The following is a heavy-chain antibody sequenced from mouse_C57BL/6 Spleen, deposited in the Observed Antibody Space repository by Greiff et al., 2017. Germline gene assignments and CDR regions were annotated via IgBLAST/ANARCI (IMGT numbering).Heavy chain of an antibody. CDR3: AIFDYDDAMDY. CDR2: ISYDGSN. J-gene: IGHJ4*01. V-gene: IGHV3-6*01. Sequence: VQLQQSGPGLVKPSQSLSLTCSVTGYSITSGYYWNWIRQFPGNKLEWMGYISYDGSNNYNPSLKNRISITRDTSKNQFFLKLNSVTTEDTATYYCAIFDYDDAMDYWGQGTSVTVSS. D-gene: IGHD2-4*01. CDR1: GYSITSGYY.